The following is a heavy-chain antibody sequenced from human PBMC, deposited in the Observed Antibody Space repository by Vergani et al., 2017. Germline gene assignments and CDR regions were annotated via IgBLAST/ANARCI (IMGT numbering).Heavy chain of an antibody. Sequence: EVQLVESGGGLVQPGGSLRLSCAASGFTFSSYSMNWVRQAPGKGLEWVSYISSSSSTIYYADSVKGRFTISRDNAKNSLYLQMTSLRDEDTAVYYCARDRTSSRSWSDYFDYWGQGTLVTVSS. D-gene: IGHD6-13*01. J-gene: IGHJ4*02. CDR2: ISSSSSTI. CDR1: GFTFSSYS. V-gene: IGHV3-48*02. CDR3: ARDRTSSRSWSDYFDY.